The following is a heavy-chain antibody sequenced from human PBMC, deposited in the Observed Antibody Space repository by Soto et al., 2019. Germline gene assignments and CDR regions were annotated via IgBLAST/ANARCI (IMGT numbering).Heavy chain of an antibody. J-gene: IGHJ4*02. V-gene: IGHV3-48*03. CDR1: DFVFSNYE. CDR3: ARGHYRSGWFDC. Sequence: EVQLVESGGGLVQPGGSLRLSCAASDFVFSNYEMSWVRQAPGKGLESIAYISSSGGIKYYADSVKGRFTFLRDNPKNSLYLQMNSLKAEDTALYFCARGHYRSGWFDCWGQGTLVTVSS. D-gene: IGHD6-19*01. CDR2: ISSSGGIK.